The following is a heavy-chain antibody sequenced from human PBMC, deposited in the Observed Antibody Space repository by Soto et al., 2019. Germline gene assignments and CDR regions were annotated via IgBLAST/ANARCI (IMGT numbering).Heavy chain of an antibody. CDR2: MSTSSGGT. V-gene: IGHV1-2*02. CDR3: VRGFGSSWFDY. Sequence: QVQLVQSGAEVKDPGASVKVSCRPSGYTFTANYIHWVRQAPGQGLEWMGWMSTSSGGTRFAEKFQGRVTLTRDTSISTAYMELTTLTLDDTAVYYCVRGFGSSWFDYWGQGTLVAVSS. D-gene: IGHD3-10*01. CDR1: GYTFTANY. J-gene: IGHJ4*02.